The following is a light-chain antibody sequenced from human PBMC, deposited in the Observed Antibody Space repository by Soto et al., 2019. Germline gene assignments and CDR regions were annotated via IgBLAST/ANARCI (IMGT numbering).Light chain of an antibody. J-gene: IGLJ2*01. CDR3: CSYAGSSTFLV. Sequence: QSALTQPASVSGSPGRSITISCTGTSSDVGSYNLVSWYQQHLGKAPKLMIYEGSKRPSGVSNRFSGSKSGNTASLTISGLQAEDEADYYCCSYAGSSTFLVFGGGTKLTVL. CDR2: EGS. V-gene: IGLV2-23*03. CDR1: SSDVGSYNL.